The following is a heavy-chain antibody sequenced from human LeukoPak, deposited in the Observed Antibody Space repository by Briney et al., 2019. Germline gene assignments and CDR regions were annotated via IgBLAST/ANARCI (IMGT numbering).Heavy chain of an antibody. V-gene: IGHV3-7*01. CDR1: GFTFTTFW. J-gene: IGHJ4*02. D-gene: IGHD6-19*01. CDR2: IKQDGSER. Sequence: GGSLRLSCAASGFTFTTFWMSWVRQAPGRGLEGVANIKQDGSERYYVDSVKGRFTISRDNAKNSLYLQMNSLRAEDTGVYYCAGSGWQVYLDYWGQGALVTVSS. CDR3: AGSGWQVYLDY.